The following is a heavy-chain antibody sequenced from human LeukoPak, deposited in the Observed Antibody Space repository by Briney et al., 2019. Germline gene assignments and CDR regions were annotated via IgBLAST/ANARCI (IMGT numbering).Heavy chain of an antibody. CDR1: GGTISGYY. J-gene: IGHJ4*02. V-gene: IGHV4-59*08. CDR2: VCNSGHS. CDR3: ARQIRPDY. Sequence: SETLSLTCTASGGTISGYYWSWIRQPPGKGLEWVGHVCNSGHSNYYPSLKKRVSTIADTTTNQSSLRLSSVTAADTAVYYCARQIRPDYWGQGTLVSVSA.